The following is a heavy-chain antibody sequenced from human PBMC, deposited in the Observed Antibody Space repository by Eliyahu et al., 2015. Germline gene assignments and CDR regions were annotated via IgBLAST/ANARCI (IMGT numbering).Heavy chain of an antibody. CDR3: ATGEWGPDR. D-gene: IGHD1-26*01. CDR1: RGXFSNVV. V-gene: IGHV1-69*01. CDR2: IIPIFAEP. Sequence: QVDLIQSGTEVKKPGSSVRVSXKXXRGXFSNVVISWVRQAPGRGLEWMGGIIPIFAEPHYAQSFQGRVTISADEATTTAYMELTSLKSEDSAKYFCATGEWGPDRWGPGTLVIVSS. J-gene: IGHJ5*02.